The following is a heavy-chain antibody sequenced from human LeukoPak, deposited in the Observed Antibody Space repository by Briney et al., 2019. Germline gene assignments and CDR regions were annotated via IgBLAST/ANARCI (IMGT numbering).Heavy chain of an antibody. V-gene: IGHV1-8*02. CDR3: ARAKRFGELLYG. CDR1: GGTFSSYA. Sequence: ASVKVSCKASGGTFSSYAINWVRQATGQGLEWMGWMNPDSGNTGYAQKFQGRVTMSRNTSISTAYMELSSLTSEDTAVYYCARAKRFGELLYGWGQGTLVTVSS. J-gene: IGHJ4*02. CDR2: MNPDSGNT. D-gene: IGHD3-10*01.